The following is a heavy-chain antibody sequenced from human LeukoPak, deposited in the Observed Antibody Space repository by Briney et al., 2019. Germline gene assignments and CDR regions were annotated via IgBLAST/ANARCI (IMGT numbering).Heavy chain of an antibody. V-gene: IGHV4-34*01. J-gene: IGHJ4*02. CDR2: INHSGST. Sequence: PGGSLRLSCAASEFSFNNAWMSWVRQAPGKGLEWIGEINHSGSTNYNPSLKSRVTISVDTSKNQFSLKLSSVTAADTAVYYCARGGAWWLRRFDYWGQGTLVTVSS. CDR3: ARGGAWWLRRFDY. CDR1: EFSFNNAW. D-gene: IGHD5-12*01.